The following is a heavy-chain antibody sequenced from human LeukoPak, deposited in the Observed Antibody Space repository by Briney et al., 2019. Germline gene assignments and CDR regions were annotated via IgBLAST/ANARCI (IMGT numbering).Heavy chain of an antibody. J-gene: IGHJ4*02. CDR2: IIPILGIA. Sequence: ASVKVSCKASGGTFSSYAISWVRQAPGQGLEWMGRIIPILGIANYAQKFQGRVTITADKSTSTAYMELSSLRSEDTAVYYCARDFDVEMATLSDYWGQGTLVTASS. V-gene: IGHV1-69*04. D-gene: IGHD5-12*01. CDR3: ARDFDVEMATLSDY. CDR1: GGTFSSYA.